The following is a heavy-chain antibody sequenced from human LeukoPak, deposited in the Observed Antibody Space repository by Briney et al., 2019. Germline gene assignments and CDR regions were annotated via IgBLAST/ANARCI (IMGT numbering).Heavy chain of an antibody. J-gene: IGHJ3*02. CDR3: ARARNHGRVHVLDI. CDR2: TRNKANSYTT. V-gene: IGHV3-72*01. D-gene: IGHD1-14*01. Sequence: GGSLRLSCAASGFTFSSYSMNWVRQAPGKGLEWVGRTRNKANSYTTEYAVSVKGRLTISRDGSRNSLYLQMNSLKTEDTAVYYCARARNHGRVHVLDIWGQGTMVTVSS. CDR1: GFTFSSYS.